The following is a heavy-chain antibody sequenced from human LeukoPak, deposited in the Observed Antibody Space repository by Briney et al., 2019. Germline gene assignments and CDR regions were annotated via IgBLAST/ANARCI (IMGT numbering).Heavy chain of an antibody. CDR2: INPNSGGT. Sequence: GASVKVSCKASGYTFTGYYMHWVRQAPGQGLEWMGWINPNSGGTNYAQKFQGRVTMTRDTSISTAYMELSRLRSDDTAVYYCARGRFTMAHENLNDAFDIWGQGTTVTVSS. V-gene: IGHV1-2*02. D-gene: IGHD3-10*01. CDR1: GYTFTGYY. J-gene: IGHJ3*02. CDR3: ARGRFTMAHENLNDAFDI.